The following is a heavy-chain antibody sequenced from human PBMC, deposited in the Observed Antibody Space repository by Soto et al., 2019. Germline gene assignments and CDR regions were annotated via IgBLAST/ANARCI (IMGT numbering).Heavy chain of an antibody. J-gene: IGHJ4*02. D-gene: IGHD6-13*01. CDR3: AKVERYSSSQPLI. CDR2: TYYSGST. CDR1: GGSVGSSSYY. V-gene: IGHV4-39*07. Sequence: SETLSLTCTVSGGSVGSSSYYWGWIRQPPGKGLEWIGSTYYSGSTYYNPSLKSRVTISVDTSKNQFSLKLSSVTAEDTAVYYCAKVERYSSSQPLIWGRGTLVTVSS.